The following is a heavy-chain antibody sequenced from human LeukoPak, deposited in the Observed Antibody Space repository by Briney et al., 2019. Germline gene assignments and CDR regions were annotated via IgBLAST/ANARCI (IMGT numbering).Heavy chain of an antibody. Sequence: PGGSLRLSCAASGFTFSSYSMNWVRQAPGKGLEWVSSISSSSYIYYADSVKGRFTISRDNAKNSLYLQMNSLRAEDTAVYYCARDRRVVTYYYFDYWGQGTLVTVSS. D-gene: IGHD2-21*02. V-gene: IGHV3-21*01. CDR1: GFTFSSYS. J-gene: IGHJ4*02. CDR2: ISSSSYI. CDR3: ARDRRVVTYYYFDY.